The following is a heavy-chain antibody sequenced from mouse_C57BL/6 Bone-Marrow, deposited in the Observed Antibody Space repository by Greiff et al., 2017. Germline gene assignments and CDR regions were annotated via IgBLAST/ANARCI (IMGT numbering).Heavy chain of an antibody. CDR3: GRRGIGDYDGGY. Sequence: VKLVESGAELARPGASVKLSCKASGYTFTSYGISWVKQRTGQGLEWIGEIYPRSGNTYYNEKFKGKATLTADKSSSTAYMELRSLTSEDSAVCFCGRRGIGDYDGGYWGQGTSVTVSS. CDR1: GYTFTSYG. D-gene: IGHD2-4*01. V-gene: IGHV1-81*01. J-gene: IGHJ4*01. CDR2: IYPRSGNT.